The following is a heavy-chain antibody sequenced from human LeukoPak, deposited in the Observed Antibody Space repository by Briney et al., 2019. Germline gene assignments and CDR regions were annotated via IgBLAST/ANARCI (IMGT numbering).Heavy chain of an antibody. CDR3: ARMTRGSGYYYADY. V-gene: IGHV3-74*01. J-gene: IGHJ4*02. Sequence: PGGSLRLSCAASGFTFSSYWMHWVRQAPGKGLVWVSRINSDGSSTSYADSVKGRFTISRDNAKNTLYLQMNSLRAEDTAVYYCARMTRGSGYYYADYWGQGTLVTVSS. CDR2: INSDGSST. D-gene: IGHD3-22*01. CDR1: GFTFSSYW.